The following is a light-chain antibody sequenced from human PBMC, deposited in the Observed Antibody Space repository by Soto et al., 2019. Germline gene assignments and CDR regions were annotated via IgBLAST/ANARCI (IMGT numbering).Light chain of an antibody. CDR2: LEGSGSY. J-gene: IGLJ2*01. CDR1: SGNSSYI. CDR3: ETWDSNTRV. Sequence: QLVLTQSSSASASLGSSVKLTCTLSSGNSSYIIAWHQQKPGKAPRYLMKLEGSGSYNKGSGVPDRFSGSSSGADRYLTISNLQFEDEADYYCETWDSNTRVFGGGTKLTVL. V-gene: IGLV4-60*02.